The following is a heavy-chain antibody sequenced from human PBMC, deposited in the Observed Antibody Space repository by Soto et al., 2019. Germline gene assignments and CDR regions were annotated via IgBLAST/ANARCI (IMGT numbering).Heavy chain of an antibody. CDR3: VRATYFSDSSGYTRCLDY. V-gene: IGHV3-72*01. D-gene: IGHD3-22*01. CDR1: GFTLSDHY. CDR2: SRDKPQGYST. Sequence: EVQLVESGGGLVQPGGSLRLSCAGSGFTLSDHYIDWVRQAPGKVLEWFGRSRDKPQGYSTAYAASVKGRFTTSRDGSKKSAYLQMNSLKTEDTAVYYCVRATYFSDSSGYTRCLDYWGQGTLFTVSS. J-gene: IGHJ4*02.